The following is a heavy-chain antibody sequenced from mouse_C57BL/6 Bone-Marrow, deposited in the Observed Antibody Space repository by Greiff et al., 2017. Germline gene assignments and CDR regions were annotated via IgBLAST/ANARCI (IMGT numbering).Heavy chain of an antibody. CDR3: TRSLIYYGTNY. CDR1: GFNIKDYY. CDR2: IDPEDGET. J-gene: IGHJ2*01. Sequence: VQLQQSGAELVKPGASVKLSCTASGFNIKDYYIHWVKQRTEQGLEWIGRIDPEDGETKYAPTFQEKATITADTSSNTAYLQISSLTSEDTAVYYCTRSLIYYGTNYWGQGTTLTVSS. V-gene: IGHV14-2*01. D-gene: IGHD1-1*01.